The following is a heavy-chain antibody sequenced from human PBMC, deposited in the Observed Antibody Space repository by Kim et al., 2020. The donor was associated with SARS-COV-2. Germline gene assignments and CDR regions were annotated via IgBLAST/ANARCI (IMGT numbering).Heavy chain of an antibody. V-gene: IGHV2-5*02. CDR2: TYWDGVK. D-gene: IGHD3-10*01. CDR1: GFSLGTSGVG. Sequence: SGPTLVKPTQTVTLTCTFSGFSLGTSGVGVAWIRQRPGQALEWLTLTYWDGVKFFSPPLKSRLSISFGASTVVLTMANVDPLDTATYYCAYTTGDQWSYGSGLGFAPWGRGTLVTVSS. CDR3: AYTTGDQWSYGSGLGFAP. J-gene: IGHJ5*02.